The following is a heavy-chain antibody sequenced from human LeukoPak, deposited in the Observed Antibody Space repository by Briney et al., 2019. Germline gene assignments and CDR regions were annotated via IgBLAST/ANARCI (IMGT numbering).Heavy chain of an antibody. CDR2: INHSGST. D-gene: IGHD5-24*01. CDR3: ARVMRRWLQFGAFDI. Sequence: SETLSLTCAVYGGSFSGYYWSWIRQPPGKGLEWIGEINHSGSTNYNPSLKSRVTISVDTSKNQFSLKLSSVTAADTAVYYCARVMRRWLQFGAFDIWGQGTMVTVSS. V-gene: IGHV4-34*01. J-gene: IGHJ3*02. CDR1: GGSFSGYY.